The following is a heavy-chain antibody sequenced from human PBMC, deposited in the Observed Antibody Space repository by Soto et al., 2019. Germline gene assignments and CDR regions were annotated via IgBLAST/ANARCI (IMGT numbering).Heavy chain of an antibody. CDR1: GGSISSSNW. Sequence: PSETLSLTCAVSGGSISSSNWWSWVRQPPGKGLEWIGEIYHSGSTNYNPSLKSRVTISVDKSKNQFSLKLSSVTAADTAVYYCARDSGYGSGSMDVWGQGTTVTVSS. CDR3: ARDSGYGSGSMDV. CDR2: IYHSGST. V-gene: IGHV4-4*02. J-gene: IGHJ6*02. D-gene: IGHD3-10*01.